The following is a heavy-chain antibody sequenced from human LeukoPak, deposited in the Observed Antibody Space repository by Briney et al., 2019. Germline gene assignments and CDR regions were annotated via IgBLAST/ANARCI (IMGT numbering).Heavy chain of an antibody. Sequence: SETLSLTCTVSGGSISSYYWSWIRQPPGKGREWVGYIYYRGSTNYNPSLKSRVTISVYTSNNQFSLKLSSVTAADTAVYYCARTAYGDFFDYWGQGTLVTVSS. CDR3: ARTAYGDFFDY. CDR1: GGSISSYY. J-gene: IGHJ4*02. D-gene: IGHD4-17*01. CDR2: IYYRGST. V-gene: IGHV4-59*01.